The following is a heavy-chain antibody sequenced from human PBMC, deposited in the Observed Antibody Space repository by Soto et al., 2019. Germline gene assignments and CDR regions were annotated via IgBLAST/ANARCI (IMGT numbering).Heavy chain of an antibody. CDR1: GGSISSGDYY. D-gene: IGHD3-9*01. Sequence: ETLSLTCTVSGGSISSGDYYWSWIRQPPGKALEWLAHIFSNDEKSYSTSLKSRLTISKDTSKSQVVLTMTNMDPVDTATYYCARIPQVNDITPYYFDYWGQGTLVTVSS. CDR3: ARIPQVNDITPYYFDY. V-gene: IGHV2-26*01. J-gene: IGHJ4*02. CDR2: IFSNDEK.